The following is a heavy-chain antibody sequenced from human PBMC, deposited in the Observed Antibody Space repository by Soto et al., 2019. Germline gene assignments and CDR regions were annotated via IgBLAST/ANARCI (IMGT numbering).Heavy chain of an antibody. CDR3: ARVVIVATIGWFDP. CDR2: IYYSGST. Sequence: SETLSLTCXVSGGSISSYYWSWIRQPPGKGLEWIGYIYYSGSTNYNPSLKSRVTISVDTSKNQSSLKLSSVTAADTAVYYCARVVIVATIGWFDPWGQGTLVTVSS. CDR1: GGSISSYY. V-gene: IGHV4-59*01. D-gene: IGHD5-12*01. J-gene: IGHJ5*02.